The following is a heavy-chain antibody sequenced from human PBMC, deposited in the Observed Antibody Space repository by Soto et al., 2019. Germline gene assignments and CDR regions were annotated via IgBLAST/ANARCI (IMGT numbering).Heavy chain of an antibody. CDR2: ISGSGGST. CDR1: GFTFSSYA. Sequence: EVQLLESGGGLVQPGGSLRLSCAASGFTFSSYAMSWVRQAPGKGLEWVSAISGSGGSTYYADSVKGRFTISRDNSKNTLYLQMHSLRAEDTAVYYCANEPSIAARLIWDNWFDPWGQGTLVTVSS. D-gene: IGHD6-6*01. CDR3: ANEPSIAARLIWDNWFDP. J-gene: IGHJ5*02. V-gene: IGHV3-23*01.